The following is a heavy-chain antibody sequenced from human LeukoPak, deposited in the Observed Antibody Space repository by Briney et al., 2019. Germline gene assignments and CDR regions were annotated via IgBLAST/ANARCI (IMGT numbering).Heavy chain of an antibody. CDR1: SGSISSSSCY. CDR2: IYYSGST. V-gene: IGHV4-39*01. CDR3: ARLATYYYYYYMDV. J-gene: IGHJ6*03. Sequence: SETLSLTCTVSSGSISSSSCYWGWIRQPPGKGLEWIGSIYYSGSTYYNPSLKSRVTISVDTSKNQFSLYLSSVTAADTAVYYCARLATYYYYYYMDVWGKGTTVTVSS. D-gene: IGHD1-26*01.